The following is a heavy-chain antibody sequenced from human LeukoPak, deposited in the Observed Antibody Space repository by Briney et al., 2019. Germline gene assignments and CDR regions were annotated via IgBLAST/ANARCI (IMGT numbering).Heavy chain of an antibody. Sequence: ESGPTLVKPTQTLTLTCTFSGFSLSTSGVGVGWIRQPPGKALEWLALIYWNDDKRYSPSLKSRLTITKDTSKNQVVLTMTNMDPVDTATYYCAHRRGPIVTVWGGGEYYFDYWGQGTLVTVSS. V-gene: IGHV2-5*01. CDR2: IYWNDDK. CDR3: AHRRGPIVTVWGGGEYYFDY. J-gene: IGHJ4*02. CDR1: GFSLSTSGVG. D-gene: IGHD3-16*01.